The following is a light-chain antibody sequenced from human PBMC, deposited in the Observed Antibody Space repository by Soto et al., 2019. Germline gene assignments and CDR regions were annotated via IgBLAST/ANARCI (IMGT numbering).Light chain of an antibody. CDR1: QSVSSY. CDR2: DAS. J-gene: IGKJ4*01. CDR3: QQRRDRPFT. V-gene: IGKV3-11*01. Sequence: EIVLTQSPATPSLSTGERATLSCRASQSVSSYLARYQQKPGQAPSLLISDASNTATGIQARFSGSGSGTDFNLTVSSLEPEAFEVYYCQQRRDRPFTFGGGTKVEI.